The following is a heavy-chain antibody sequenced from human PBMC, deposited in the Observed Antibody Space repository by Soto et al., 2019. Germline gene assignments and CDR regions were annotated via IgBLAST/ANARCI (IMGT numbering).Heavy chain of an antibody. CDR3: ARPYCSGGSCYNWFDP. V-gene: IGHV3-7*03. D-gene: IGHD2-15*01. CDR1: GFSFSSYW. J-gene: IGHJ5*02. CDR2: IKQDGSQK. Sequence: PGGSLRLSCAASGFSFSSYWMSWVRQAPGKGLQWVANIKQDGSQKYYVDSVKGRFTIYRDNAKNSLYLQMNSLRAEDTAIYYCARPYCSGGSCYNWFDPWGQGTLVTV.